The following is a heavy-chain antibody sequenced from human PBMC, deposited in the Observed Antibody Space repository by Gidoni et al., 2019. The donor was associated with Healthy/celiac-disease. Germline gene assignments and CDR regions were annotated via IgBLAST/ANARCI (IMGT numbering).Heavy chain of an antibody. V-gene: IGHV4-39*01. CDR3: ARRGGYGDQYYLDY. D-gene: IGHD4-17*01. Sequence: QLQLQESGAGLVKPSETLSLPCTVSGGSFSSSSYYWGWNRQPPGQGLEWGGSIYYSGSTYYNPSLKRRVTISVDTSKNKFFLKLSCVTAADTAVYYCARRGGYGDQYYLDYWGQGTLVTVSS. CDR2: IYYSGST. CDR1: GGSFSSSSYY. J-gene: IGHJ4*02.